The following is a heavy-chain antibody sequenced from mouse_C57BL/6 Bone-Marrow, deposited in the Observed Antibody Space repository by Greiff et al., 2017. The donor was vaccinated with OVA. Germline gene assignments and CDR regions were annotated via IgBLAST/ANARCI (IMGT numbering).Heavy chain of an antibody. CDR2: ISYDGSN. Sequence: EVQLQQSGPGLVKPSQSLSLTCSVTGYSITSGYYWNWIRQFPGNKLEWMGYISYDGSNNYNPSLKNRISITRDTSKNQFFLKLNSVTTEDTATYYCANDGNYGNFDVWGTGTTVTVSS. V-gene: IGHV3-6*01. CDR1: GYSITSGYY. J-gene: IGHJ1*03. CDR3: ANDGNYGNFDV. D-gene: IGHD2-3*01.